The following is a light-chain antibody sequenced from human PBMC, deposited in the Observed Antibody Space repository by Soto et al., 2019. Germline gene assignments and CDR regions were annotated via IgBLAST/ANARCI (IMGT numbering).Light chain of an antibody. CDR1: SSDVGGYNY. V-gene: IGLV2-14*01. Sequence: QSALTQPASVSGSPGPSITISCTGTSSDVGGYNYVSWYQQHPRKAPKLMIYEVSNRPSGVSNRFSGSKSGNTASLTISGLQAEDEADYYCSSYTSSSTVFGGGTKLTVL. J-gene: IGLJ3*02. CDR3: SSYTSSSTV. CDR2: EVS.